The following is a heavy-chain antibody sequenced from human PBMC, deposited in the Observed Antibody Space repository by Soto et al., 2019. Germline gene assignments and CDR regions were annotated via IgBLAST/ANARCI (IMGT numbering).Heavy chain of an antibody. CDR2: IYYSGST. CDR1: GGSISSYY. V-gene: IGHV4-59*01. J-gene: IGHJ6*03. Sequence: ETLSLTCSDSGGSISSYYWSWIRQPPGKGLEWIGYIYYSGSTNYNPSLKSRVTISVDTSKNQFSLKLSSVTAADTAVYYCARDRGPAYYMDVWGKGTTVTVS. CDR3: ARDRGPAYYMDV. D-gene: IGHD3-10*01.